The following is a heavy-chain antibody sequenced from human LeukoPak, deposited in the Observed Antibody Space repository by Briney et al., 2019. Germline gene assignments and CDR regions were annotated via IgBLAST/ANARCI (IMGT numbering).Heavy chain of an antibody. CDR1: GFTYSGYW. D-gene: IGHD3-16*02. CDR3: AKNRSIVVPERGPFDF. J-gene: IGHJ3*01. Sequence: GVSLRLYCAASGFTYSGYWRDRVRQAPGKGLVWVTALSRGGDNAYYAVSVRGQFTIYRDKSTNTVHLLMNSLRVEDTAKYFCAKNRSIVVPERGPFDFWGQGTMVAVSS. CDR2: LSRGGDNA. V-gene: IGHV3-23*01.